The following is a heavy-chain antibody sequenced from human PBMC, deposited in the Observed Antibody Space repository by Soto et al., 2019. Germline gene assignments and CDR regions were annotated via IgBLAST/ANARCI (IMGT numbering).Heavy chain of an antibody. Sequence: GASAKVCCKDPGGTFSSYAICWVRQDPGKGLEWMGGIIPIFGTANYAQKFQGRVTITADESTSTAYMELSSLRSEDTAVYYCARALYGSGSLDYWGQGTLVTVSS. V-gene: IGHV1-69*13. CDR3: ARALYGSGSLDY. CDR2: IIPIFGTA. D-gene: IGHD6-19*01. J-gene: IGHJ4*02. CDR1: GGTFSSYA.